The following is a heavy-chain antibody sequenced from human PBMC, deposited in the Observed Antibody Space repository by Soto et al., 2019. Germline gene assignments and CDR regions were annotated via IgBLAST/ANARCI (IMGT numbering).Heavy chain of an antibody. J-gene: IGHJ6*02. Sequence: EVQLVQSGAEVKKPGESLRISCKGSGYSFTSYWISWVRQMPGKGLEWMGRIDPSDSYTNYSPSFQGHVTISADKSISTAYLPWSSLKASDTAMYYCASSPRGYCSSTSCRELGNYYGMDVWGQGTTVTVSS. CDR1: GYSFTSYW. D-gene: IGHD2-2*01. V-gene: IGHV5-10-1*01. CDR2: IDPSDSYT. CDR3: ASSPRGYCSSTSCRELGNYYGMDV.